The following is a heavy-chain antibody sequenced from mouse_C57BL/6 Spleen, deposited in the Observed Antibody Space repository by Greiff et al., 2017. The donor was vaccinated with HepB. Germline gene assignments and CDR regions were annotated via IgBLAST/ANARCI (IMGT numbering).Heavy chain of an antibody. J-gene: IGHJ2*01. V-gene: IGHV1-54*01. D-gene: IGHD2-3*01. CDR1: GYAFTNYL. CDR3: AREGVYDGYGY. Sequence: QVQLQQSGAELVRPGTSVKVSCKASGYAFTNYLIEWVKQRPGQGLEWIGVINPGSGGTNYNEKFKVKATLTADKSSSTAYMQLSSLTSEDSAVYFCAREGVYDGYGYWGQGTTLTVSS. CDR2: INPGSGGT.